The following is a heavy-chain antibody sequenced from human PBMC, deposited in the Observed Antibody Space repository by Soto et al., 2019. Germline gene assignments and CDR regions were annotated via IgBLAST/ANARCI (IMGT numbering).Heavy chain of an antibody. CDR3: ARGVYKVDTAMVGLRYYYSGMDV. J-gene: IGHJ6*02. CDR2: IYYSGST. V-gene: IGHV4-31*03. D-gene: IGHD5-18*01. CDR1: GGSISSGCYY. Sequence: SETLSLTCTVSGGSISSGCYYWSWIRQHPGKGLEWIGYIYYSGSTYYNPSLKSRVTISVDTSKNQFSLKLSSVTAADTAVYYCARGVYKVDTAMVGLRYYYSGMDVRGQGTKVTV.